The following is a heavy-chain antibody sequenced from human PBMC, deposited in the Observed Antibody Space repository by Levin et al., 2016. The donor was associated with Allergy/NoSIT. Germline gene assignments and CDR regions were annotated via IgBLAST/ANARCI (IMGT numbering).Heavy chain of an antibody. CDR3: ARVRNYGGLIKEVDY. J-gene: IGHJ4*02. Sequence: WIRQPPGKGLEWVSSISSSSSYIYYADSVKGRFTISRDNAKNSLYLQMNSLRAEDTAVYYCARVRNYGGLIKEVDYWGQGTLVTVSS. CDR2: ISSSSSYI. D-gene: IGHD4-23*01. V-gene: IGHV3-21*01.